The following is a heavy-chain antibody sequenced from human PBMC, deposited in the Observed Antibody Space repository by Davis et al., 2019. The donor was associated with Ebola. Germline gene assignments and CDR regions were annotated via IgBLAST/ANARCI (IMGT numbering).Heavy chain of an antibody. CDR1: AYTFTSYD. D-gene: IGHD4-17*01. J-gene: IGHJ6*02. CDR2: ISAYNGNT. CDR3: ARGPAYGDYPPIYYYYGMDV. Sequence: ASAMISCYASAYTFTSYDIIRVRQAPGQGLAWMRWISAYNGNTNYAQKLQGRVTMTTDTSTSTAYMELRSLRSDDTAVYYCARGPAYGDYPPIYYYYGMDVWGQGTTVTVSS. V-gene: IGHV1-18*04.